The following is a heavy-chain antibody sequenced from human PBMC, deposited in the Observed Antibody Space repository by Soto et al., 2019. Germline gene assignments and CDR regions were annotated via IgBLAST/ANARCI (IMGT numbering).Heavy chain of an antibody. CDR1: GFTFSSYG. V-gene: IGHV3-30*18. CDR2: ISYDGSNK. CDR3: AKDAAPYYDYIWGSYPNWFDP. J-gene: IGHJ5*02. D-gene: IGHD3-16*02. Sequence: GGSLRLSCAASGFTFSSYGMHWVRQAPGKGLEWVAVISYDGSNKYYADSVKGRFTISRDNSKNTLYLQMNSLRAEDTAVYYCAKDAAPYYDYIWGSYPNWFDPWGQGTLVTVSS.